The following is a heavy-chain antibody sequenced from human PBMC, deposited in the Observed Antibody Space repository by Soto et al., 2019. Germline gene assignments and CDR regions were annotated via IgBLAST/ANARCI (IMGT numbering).Heavy chain of an antibody. CDR2: IYSGGST. J-gene: IGHJ4*02. V-gene: IGHV3-53*01. CDR3: ASPGTAKFPGFDY. CDR1: GFTVSSNY. Sequence: LRLSCAASGFTVSSNYMSWVRQAPGKGLEWVSVIYSGGSTYYADSVKGRFTISRDNSKNTLYLQMNSLRAEDTAVYYCASPGTAKFPGFDYWGQGTLVTVSS.